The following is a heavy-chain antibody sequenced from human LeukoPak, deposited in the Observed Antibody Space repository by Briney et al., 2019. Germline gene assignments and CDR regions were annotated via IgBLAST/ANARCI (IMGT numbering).Heavy chain of an antibody. CDR1: VGFISISNW. D-gene: IGHD3-10*01. J-gene: IGHJ3*02. V-gene: IGHV4-4*02. CDR3: PSYDSASGLVTGLDSLHI. CDR2: IYHSGST. Sequence: SETLSLTCAVWVGFISISNWWSWVRQPPGKGLEWIGEIYHSGSTNYNPSLKSRVTISVDKSKYQFSLKLSSVTAADTAVYYFPSYDSASGLVTGLDSLHIWGQRTMVTVSS.